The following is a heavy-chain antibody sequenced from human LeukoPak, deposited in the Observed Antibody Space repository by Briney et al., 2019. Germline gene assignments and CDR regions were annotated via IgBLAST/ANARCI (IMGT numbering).Heavy chain of an antibody. J-gene: IGHJ4*02. CDR3: ASSRGVKDGYNPDY. CDR1: GFTFSSYS. V-gene: IGHV3-21*01. Sequence: GGSLRLSCAASGFTFSSYSMNWVRQAPGRGLEWVSSISSSYIYYADSVKGRFTISRDNAKNSLYLQMNSLRAEDTAVYYCASSRGVKDGYNPDYWGQGTLVTVSS. CDR2: ISSSYI. D-gene: IGHD5-24*01.